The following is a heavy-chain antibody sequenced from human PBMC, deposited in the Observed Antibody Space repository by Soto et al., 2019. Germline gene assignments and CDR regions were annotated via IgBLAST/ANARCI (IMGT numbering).Heavy chain of an antibody. CDR3: AKHTMIVVSYFDY. J-gene: IGHJ4*02. D-gene: IGHD3-22*01. CDR1: GFTFSSYA. CDR2: ISGSGGST. Sequence: AGGSLRLSCAASGFTFSSYAMSWVRQAPGKGLEWVSAISGSGGSTYYADSVKGRFTISRDNSKNTLYLQMNSLRAEDTAVYYCAKHTMIVVSYFDYWGQGTLVTVSS. V-gene: IGHV3-23*01.